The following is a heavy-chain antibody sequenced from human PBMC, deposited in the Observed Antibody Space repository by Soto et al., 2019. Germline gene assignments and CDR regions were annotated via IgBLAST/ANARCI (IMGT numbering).Heavy chain of an antibody. CDR1: GYTFTSYY. CDR3: ARDHLRIAASPDAFDI. Sequence: GASVKVSCKASGYTFTSYYMHWGRQAPGQGLEWMGIINPSGGSTSYAQKFQGRVTMTRDTSTSTVYMELSSLRSEDTAVYYCARDHLRIAASPDAFDIWGQGTMVTVSS. J-gene: IGHJ3*02. V-gene: IGHV1-46*01. CDR2: INPSGGST. D-gene: IGHD6-25*01.